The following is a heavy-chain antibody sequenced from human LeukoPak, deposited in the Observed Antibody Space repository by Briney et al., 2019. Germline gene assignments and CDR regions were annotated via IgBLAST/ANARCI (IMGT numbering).Heavy chain of an antibody. Sequence: ASVKVSCKASGGTFSSYAISWVRQAPGQGVEWMGGIIPIFGTANYAQKFQGRVTITADKSTSTAYMELSSLRSEDTAVYYCAREALGYCSSTSCSNYFDYWGQGTLVTVSS. D-gene: IGHD2-2*01. J-gene: IGHJ4*02. CDR2: IIPIFGTA. V-gene: IGHV1-69*06. CDR3: AREALGYCSSTSCSNYFDY. CDR1: GGTFSSYA.